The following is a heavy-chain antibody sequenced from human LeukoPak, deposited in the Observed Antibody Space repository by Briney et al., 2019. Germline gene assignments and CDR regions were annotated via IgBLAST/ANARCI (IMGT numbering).Heavy chain of an antibody. V-gene: IGHV3-74*01. CDR1: RFTFSTYW. J-gene: IGHJ4*02. Sequence: GGSLRLSCAASRFTFSTYWMHWVRQAPGKGLVWVSRINPDGTTTSYADSVKGRFTISRDNAENSVYLQMNILRVEDTAIYFCARGWDAGSSLWGQGTLVTVSS. CDR3: ARGWDAGSSL. CDR2: INPDGTTT. D-gene: IGHD3-10*01.